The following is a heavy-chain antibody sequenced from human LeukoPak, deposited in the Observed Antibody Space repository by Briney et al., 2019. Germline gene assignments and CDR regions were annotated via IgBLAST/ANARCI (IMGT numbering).Heavy chain of an antibody. V-gene: IGHV4-59*11. D-gene: IGHD3-10*01. J-gene: IGHJ5*02. CDR3: ARYYYGSGSYYNVAWFDP. CDR2: IAYTGST. CDR1: GASISSHY. Sequence: SETLSLTCTVSGASISSHYWSWIRQPPGKGLEWIGNIAYTGSTNYNPSLKSRVTISVGTSRNQFSLKLSSVTAADTAVYFCARYYYGSGSYYNVAWFDPWGQGTLVTVSS.